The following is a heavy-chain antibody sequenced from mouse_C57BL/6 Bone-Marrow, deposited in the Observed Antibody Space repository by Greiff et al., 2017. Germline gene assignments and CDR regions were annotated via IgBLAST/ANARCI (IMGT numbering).Heavy chain of an antibody. J-gene: IGHJ2*01. CDR2: IDPENGDT. CDR1: GFNIKDDY. V-gene: IGHV14-4*01. CDR3: TTGSSPYFDY. Sequence: VQLQQSGAELVRPGASVKLSCTASGFNIKDDYMHWVKQRPEQGLEWIGWIDPENGDTEYASKFQGKATITADPSSNTAYLQLSSLTSEDTAVYYCTTGSSPYFDYWGQGTTLTVSS. D-gene: IGHD1-1*01.